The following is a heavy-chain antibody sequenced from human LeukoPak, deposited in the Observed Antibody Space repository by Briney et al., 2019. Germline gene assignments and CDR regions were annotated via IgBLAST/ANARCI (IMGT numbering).Heavy chain of an antibody. V-gene: IGHV1-69*04. D-gene: IGHD6-19*01. CDR1: GGTFSSYA. CDR2: IIPILGIA. J-gene: IGHJ4*02. CDR3: ARDAVSRYSSGWYNLGY. Sequence: ASVEVSCKASGGTFSSYAISWVRQAPGQGLEWMGRIIPILGIANYAQKFQGRVTITADKSTSTAYMELSSLRSEDTAVYYCARDAVSRYSSGWYNLGYWGQGTLVTVSS.